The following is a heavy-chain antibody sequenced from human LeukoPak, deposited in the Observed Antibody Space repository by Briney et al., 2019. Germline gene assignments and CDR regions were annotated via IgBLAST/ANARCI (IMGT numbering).Heavy chain of an antibody. J-gene: IGHJ6*04. CDR3: ARDRSGSFWSGYFTTLDV. V-gene: IGHV4-4*07. Sequence: SETLSLTCTVSGGPISSYYWSWIRQPAGKGLEWIGRIYTSGSTNYNPSLKSRVTMSVDTSKNQFSLKLSSVTAADTAVYYCARDRSGSFWSGYFTTLDVWGKGTTVTVSS. D-gene: IGHD3-3*01. CDR2: IYTSGST. CDR1: GGPISSYY.